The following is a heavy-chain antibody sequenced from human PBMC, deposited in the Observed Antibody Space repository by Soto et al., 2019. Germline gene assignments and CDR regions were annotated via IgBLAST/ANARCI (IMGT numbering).Heavy chain of an antibody. CDR1: GFTFDDYA. CDR3: AKELGAYYYYGMDV. CDR2: ISWNSGSI. V-gene: IGHV3-9*01. J-gene: IGHJ6*02. Sequence: EVQLVESGGGLVQPGRSLRLSCAASGFTFDDYAMHWVRQAPGKGLEWVSGISWNSGSIGYADSVKGRFTISRDNAKNSLYLQMNSLRAEDTALYYCAKELGAYYYYGMDVWGQGTTVTVSS.